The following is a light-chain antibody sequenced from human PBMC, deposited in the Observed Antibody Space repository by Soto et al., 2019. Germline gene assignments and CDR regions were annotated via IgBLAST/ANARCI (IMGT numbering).Light chain of an antibody. CDR3: QQYNSYSLT. V-gene: IGKV1-5*01. CDR1: QSISSW. Sequence: DIQMTQSPSSPCASVGDRVTIPFRASQSISSWLAWYQQKPGKAPKLLIYDASSLESGVPSRFSGSGSGTEFTLTISSLQPDDFATYYCQQYNSYSLTFGQGTKGDIK. CDR2: DAS. J-gene: IGKJ1*01.